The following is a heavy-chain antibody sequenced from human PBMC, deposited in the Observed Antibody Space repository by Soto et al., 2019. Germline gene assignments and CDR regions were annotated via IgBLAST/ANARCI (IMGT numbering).Heavy chain of an antibody. CDR2: ISASGATT. Sequence: EVQLLESGGNLVQPGGSLRLSCAASGFSFSTYALTWVRQVPGKGLEWVSGISASGATTYYADSVKGRFTISRDNSKNKVFHHMTSLRAEDTALYYCAKWTDTVVEAALAGGAFDIWGQGTTVTVSS. CDR3: AKWTDTVVEAALAGGAFDI. D-gene: IGHD2-2*01. V-gene: IGHV3-23*01. J-gene: IGHJ3*02. CDR1: GFSFSTYA.